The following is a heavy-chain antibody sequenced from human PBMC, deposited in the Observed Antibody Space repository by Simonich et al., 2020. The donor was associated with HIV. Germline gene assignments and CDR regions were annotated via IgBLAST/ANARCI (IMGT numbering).Heavy chain of an antibody. Sequence: QVHLQQWGAGLLKPSETLSLTCAVYGGSFSGYYWSWIRQPPGKGLVWIGKINHSGSTTYNSSLKMRVTISVDTSKNQFSLKLSSMTAADTAVYYCASRGYGGYGLFAYWGQGTLVTVSS. J-gene: IGHJ4*02. D-gene: IGHD5-12*01. CDR3: ASRGYGGYGLFAY. CDR1: GGSFSGYY. CDR2: INHSGST. V-gene: IGHV4-34*01.